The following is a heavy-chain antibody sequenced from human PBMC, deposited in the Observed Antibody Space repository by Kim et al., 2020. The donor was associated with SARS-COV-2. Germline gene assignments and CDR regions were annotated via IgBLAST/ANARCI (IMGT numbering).Heavy chain of an antibody. CDR3: ARGAASAFDY. J-gene: IGHJ4*01. V-gene: IGHV6-1*01. Sequence: NNDSAPSVKSRITVNADTSQNRFSLQRSSLAPEDTAVYYCARGAASAFDYWGQGTLVTVSS. CDR2: NN. D-gene: IGHD6-25*01.